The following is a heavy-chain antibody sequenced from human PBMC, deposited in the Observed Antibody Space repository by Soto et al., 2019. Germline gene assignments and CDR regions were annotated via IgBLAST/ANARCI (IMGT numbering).Heavy chain of an antibody. CDR3: AKQIAAAGTLPLDY. V-gene: IGHV3-23*01. J-gene: IGHJ4*02. D-gene: IGHD6-13*01. Sequence: PGGSLRLSCAASGFTFSSYAVGWVRQAPGKGLEWVSTISGSALSTYYPDSVKGRFTISRDNSKNTLYLQMNSLRAEDTAVYYCAKQIAAAGTLPLDYWGQGTLVTVSS. CDR1: GFTFSSYA. CDR2: ISGSALST.